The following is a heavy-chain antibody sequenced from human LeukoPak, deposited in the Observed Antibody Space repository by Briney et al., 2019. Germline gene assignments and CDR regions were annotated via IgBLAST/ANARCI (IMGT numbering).Heavy chain of an antibody. CDR1: GGSISSYY. Sequence: PSETLSLTCTVSGGSISSYYWSWIRQPPGKGLEWIGYIYYSGSTNYNPSLKSRVTISVDTSKNQFSLKLSSVTAADTAVYYCARDRGGSYDVWGQGTTVTVSS. CDR2: IYYSGST. D-gene: IGHD1-26*01. CDR3: ARDRGGSYDV. V-gene: IGHV4-59*01. J-gene: IGHJ6*02.